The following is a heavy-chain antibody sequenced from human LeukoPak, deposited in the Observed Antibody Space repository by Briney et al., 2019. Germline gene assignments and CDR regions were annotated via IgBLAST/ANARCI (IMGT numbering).Heavy chain of an antibody. V-gene: IGHV4-59*01. CDR1: SGSISTYY. CDR3: ARDGAVAGGGRWFDP. Sequence: SETLSLTCTVSSGSISTYYWSWIRQPPGKGLEWIGYINYSGSTDYNPSLKSRVTIPVDTSKNQFSLKLTSVTAADTAVYYCARDGAVAGGGRWFDPWGQGTLVTVSS. D-gene: IGHD6-19*01. CDR2: INYSGST. J-gene: IGHJ5*02.